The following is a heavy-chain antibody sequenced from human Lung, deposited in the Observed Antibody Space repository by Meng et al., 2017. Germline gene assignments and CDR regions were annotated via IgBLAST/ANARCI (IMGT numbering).Heavy chain of an antibody. D-gene: IGHD1-26*01. J-gene: IGHJ4*02. CDR1: GYTFTSYA. CDR3: ARDGGRRFDY. CDR2: INTNTGKP. Sequence: QVQLVQPGSELKNPGASVKVSCKASGYTFTSYAMNGVRQAPGQGLEWMGWINTNTGKPAYAQAFTGRFVLSLDSSVTTAYLQISSLEADDTAIYYCARDGGRRFDYWGQGTLVTVSS. V-gene: IGHV7-4-1*02.